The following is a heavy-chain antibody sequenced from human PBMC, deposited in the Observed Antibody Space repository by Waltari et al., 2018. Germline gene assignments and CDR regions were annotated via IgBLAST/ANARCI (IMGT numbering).Heavy chain of an antibody. V-gene: IGHV4-30-2*01. CDR2: IYHSGST. D-gene: IGHD1-1*01. J-gene: IGHJ3*02. CDR1: GGSISSGGYS. Sequence: QLQLQESGSGLVKPSQTLSLTCAVSGGSISSGGYSWSWIRQPPGKGLGWIGYIYHSGSTSYNPSRKSRVTISVDRSKNQFSLKLSSVTAADTAVYYCAIEAADWTGAFDIWGQGTMVTVSS. CDR3: AIEAADWTGAFDI.